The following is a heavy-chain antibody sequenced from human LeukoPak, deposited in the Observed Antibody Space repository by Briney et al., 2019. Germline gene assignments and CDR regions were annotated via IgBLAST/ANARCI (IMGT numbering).Heavy chain of an antibody. D-gene: IGHD3-3*01. CDR3: ARGPHYDFWSGYSPPDYYYMDV. CDR2: IYYSGST. CDR1: GGSISSYY. Sequence: SETLSLTCTVSGGSISSYYWSWIRQPPGKGLEWIGYIYYSGSTNYNPSLKSRVTISVDTSKSQFSLKLSSVTAADTAVYYCARGPHYDFWSGYSPPDYYYMDVWGKGTTVTVSS. J-gene: IGHJ6*03. V-gene: IGHV4-59*01.